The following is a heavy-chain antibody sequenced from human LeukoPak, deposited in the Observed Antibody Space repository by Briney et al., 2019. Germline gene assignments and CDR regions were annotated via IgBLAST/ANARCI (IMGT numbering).Heavy chain of an antibody. CDR2: ISSGGST. CDR3: ARESSGGFDN. J-gene: IGHJ4*02. V-gene: IGHV3-66*01. D-gene: IGHD3-3*01. Sequence: PGGSLRLSCAASGFTFSNAWMSWVRQAPGKGLEWVSVISSGGSTYYADSVKGRFTISRDNSKNTVYLQMNSLTAEDTAVYYCARESSGGFDNWAQGTLVTVSS. CDR1: GFTFSNAW.